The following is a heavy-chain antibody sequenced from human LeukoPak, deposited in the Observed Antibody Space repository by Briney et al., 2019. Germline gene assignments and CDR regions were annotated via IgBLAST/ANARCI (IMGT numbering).Heavy chain of an antibody. CDR1: GYTFTSYD. CDR2: MNPNSGNT. J-gene: IGHJ6*03. V-gene: IGHV1-8*01. CDR3: ARGFGPLRFLEWLSTYYYYYYMDV. D-gene: IGHD3-3*01. Sequence: GVSVKVSCKASGYTFTSYDINWVRQATGQGVEWMGWMNPNSGNTGYAQKFQGRVTMTRNTSISTAYMELSSLRSEDTAVYYCARGFGPLRFLEWLSTYYYYYYMDVWGKGTTVTVSS.